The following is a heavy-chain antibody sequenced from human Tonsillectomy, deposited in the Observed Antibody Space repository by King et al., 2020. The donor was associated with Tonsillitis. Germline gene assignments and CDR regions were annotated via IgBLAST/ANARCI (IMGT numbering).Heavy chain of an antibody. V-gene: IGHV1-18*01. D-gene: IGHD2-21*01. CDR3: ATGLPHWPCGCDI. J-gene: IGHJ3*02. CDR1: GYSFTSYG. CDR2: IAAYNGKA. Sequence: QLVQSGPEVKKPGASVKVSCQASGYSFTSYGITWVRPAPGQGLEWVGWIAAYNGKANYAQRLQDRVTLTTDTSTSTAYLELYSLTSDDPAVYFCATGLPHWPCGCDIWGQGTMVTVSS.